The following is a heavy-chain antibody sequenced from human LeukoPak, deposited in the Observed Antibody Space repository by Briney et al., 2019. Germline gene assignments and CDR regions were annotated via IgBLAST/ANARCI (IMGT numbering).Heavy chain of an antibody. CDR1: GFTFSSYA. CDR2: ISGSGGST. CDR3: AKTMVRGVIYY. Sequence: GGTLRLSCAASGFTFSSYAMSWVRQAPGKGLEWVSAISGSGGSTYYADSVKGRFTISRDNSKNTLYLQMNSLRAEDTAVYYCAKTMVRGVIYYWGQGTLVTVSS. V-gene: IGHV3-23*01. J-gene: IGHJ4*02. D-gene: IGHD3-10*01.